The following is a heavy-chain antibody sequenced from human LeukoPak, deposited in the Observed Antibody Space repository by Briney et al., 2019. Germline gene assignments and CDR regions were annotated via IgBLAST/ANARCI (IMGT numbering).Heavy chain of an antibody. CDR3: ARDQAPAGMATGGFDY. D-gene: IGHD5-24*01. CDR1: GFTFSSYA. CDR2: ISYDGSNK. Sequence: GGSLRLSCAASGFTFSSYAMHWVRQAPGKGLEWVAVISYDGSNKYYADSVKGRFTISRDNSKNTLYLQMNSLRAEDTAVYYCARDQAPAGMATGGFDYWGQGTLVTVSS. V-gene: IGHV3-30-3*01. J-gene: IGHJ4*02.